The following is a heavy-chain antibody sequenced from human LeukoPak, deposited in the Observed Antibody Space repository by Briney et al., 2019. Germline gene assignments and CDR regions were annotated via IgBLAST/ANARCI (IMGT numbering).Heavy chain of an antibody. D-gene: IGHD2-2*01. CDR1: GGSFSGYY. Sequence: PSETLSLTCAVYGGSFSGYYWSWIRQPPGKGLEWIGEINHSGRTNYNPSLKSRVTISVDTSKNQFSLKLSSVTAADTAVYYCARGRRIYCSSTSCYHRAYFDYWGQGTLVTVSS. CDR2: INHSGRT. J-gene: IGHJ4*02. V-gene: IGHV4-34*01. CDR3: ARGRRIYCSSTSCYHRAYFDY.